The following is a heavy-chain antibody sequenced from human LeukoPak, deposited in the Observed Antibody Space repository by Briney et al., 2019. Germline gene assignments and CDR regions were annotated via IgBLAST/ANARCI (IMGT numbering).Heavy chain of an antibody. CDR2: IIPIFGTA. V-gene: IGHV1-69*05. CDR3: ANPRYDSSGYYYVD. J-gene: IGHJ4*02. CDR1: GGTFSSYA. Sequence: SVKVSCKASGGTFSSYAIGWVRQAPGQGLEWMGGIIPIFGTANYAQKFQGRVTITRDTSASTAYMELSSLRSEDTAVYYCANPRYDSSGYYYVDWGQGTLVTVSS. D-gene: IGHD3-22*01.